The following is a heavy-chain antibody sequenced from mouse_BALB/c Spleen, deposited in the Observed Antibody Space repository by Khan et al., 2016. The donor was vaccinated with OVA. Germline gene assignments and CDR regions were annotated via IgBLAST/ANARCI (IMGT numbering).Heavy chain of an antibody. D-gene: IGHD2-10*01. Sequence: QVQLKESGPGLVAPSQSLSITCTISGFSLTNYGVYWVRQPPGKGLEWLVVIWSDGSTTYNSALKSRLTISKDNSKSQVFLKMNSLQTEDTAVYFCARQPYYHYNIMDYWGQGTSVTVSS. V-gene: IGHV2-6-1*01. CDR2: IWSDGST. CDR3: ARQPYYHYNIMDY. CDR1: GFSLTNYG. J-gene: IGHJ4*01.